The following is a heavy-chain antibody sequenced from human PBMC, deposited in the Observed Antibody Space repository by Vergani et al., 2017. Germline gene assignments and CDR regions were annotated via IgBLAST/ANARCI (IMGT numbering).Heavy chain of an antibody. V-gene: IGHV3-7*01. CDR2: IKRDGSEV. CDR3: AREVLSGSHFFDY. CDR1: GFTFSSYW. J-gene: IGHJ4*02. D-gene: IGHD1-26*01. Sequence: EVQLVESGGGLVQPGGSLRLSCVGSGFTFSSYWMSWVRQAPGKGLEWVATIKRDGSEVYYGDSAKGLFTISRDNAKKSLYLQMNSLRAEDTAVYYCAREVLSGSHFFDYWGQGTLVTVSS.